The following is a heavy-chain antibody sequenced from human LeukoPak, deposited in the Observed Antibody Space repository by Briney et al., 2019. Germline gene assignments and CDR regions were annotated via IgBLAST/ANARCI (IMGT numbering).Heavy chain of an antibody. J-gene: IGHJ5*02. CDR1: GGSFSGYY. Sequence: PSETLSLTCAVYGGSFSGYYWSWIRQPPGKGLEWIGEINHSGGTNYNPSLKSRVTISVDTSKNQFSLKLSSVTAADTAVYYCATYLYGDPSLNWFDPWGQGTLVTVSS. D-gene: IGHD4-17*01. CDR2: INHSGGT. CDR3: ATYLYGDPSLNWFDP. V-gene: IGHV4-34*01.